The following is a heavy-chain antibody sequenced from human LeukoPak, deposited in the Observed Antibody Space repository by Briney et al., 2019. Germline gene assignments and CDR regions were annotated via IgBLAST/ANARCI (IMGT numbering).Heavy chain of an antibody. CDR1: GGFISGYY. CDR3: ARERGKDLSPRLRRPQYFDY. CDR2: INQSGIT. V-gene: IGHV4-34*01. Sequence: PSETLSLTCTVSGGFISGYYWSWIRQPPGKGLEWIGEINQSGITNYNPSLKSRVTISADTSKNQFSLKLSSVTAADTAVYYCARERGKDLSPRLRRPQYFDYWGQGTLLTVSS. J-gene: IGHJ4*02. D-gene: IGHD1-1*01.